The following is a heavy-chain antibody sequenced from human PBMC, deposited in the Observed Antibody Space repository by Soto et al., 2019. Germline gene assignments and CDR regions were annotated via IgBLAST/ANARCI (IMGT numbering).Heavy chain of an antibody. J-gene: IGHJ4*02. CDR1: GASINNYY. CDR3: AKYRRTDAEGYRLDF. V-gene: IGHV4-59*01. D-gene: IGHD5-12*01. Sequence: SETLSLPCSVSGASINNYYWSWIRQPPGKGLEWIGYVYYTGSTSTKYSPSLQSRVAMSVDSSKNQFSLKLTSMTAADTAIYYCAKYRRTDAEGYRLDFWGPGTLVTVSS. CDR2: VYYTGSTST.